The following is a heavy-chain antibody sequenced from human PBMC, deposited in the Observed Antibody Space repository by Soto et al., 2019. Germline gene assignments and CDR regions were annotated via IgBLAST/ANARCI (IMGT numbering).Heavy chain of an antibody. Sequence: QVQLQQWGAGLLKPSETLSLTCAVYGGSFSDYYWSWIRQPPGKGLEWMGEVNHSGSTKYTPSRKSRVTISVDTSKNQFSLKLSSVTAADTAVEYCRGDMDYVDFWGQGTPVTVSS. J-gene: IGHJ4*02. CDR2: VNHSGST. V-gene: IGHV4-34*01. CDR3: RGDMDYVDF. D-gene: IGHD2-21*01. CDR1: GGSFSDYY.